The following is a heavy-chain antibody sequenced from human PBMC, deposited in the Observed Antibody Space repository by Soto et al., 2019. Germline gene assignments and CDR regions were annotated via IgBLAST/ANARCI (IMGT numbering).Heavy chain of an antibody. J-gene: IGHJ4*02. Sequence: PSETLSLTCTVSGGSITNYYWTWIRQPAGKGLEWIGRIYSSGSTNYNSSLKSRLSMSVDTSKNQFSLKLTSVTAADTAVYYCARQTTFSSSRYDYWGQGTLVTVSS. CDR1: GGSITNYY. D-gene: IGHD6-13*01. V-gene: IGHV4-4*07. CDR3: ARQTTFSSSRYDY. CDR2: IYSSGST.